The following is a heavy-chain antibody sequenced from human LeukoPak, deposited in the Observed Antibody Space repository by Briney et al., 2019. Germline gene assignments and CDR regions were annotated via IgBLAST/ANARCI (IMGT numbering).Heavy chain of an antibody. Sequence: GGSLRLSCAASGFTFSSYGMHWVRQAPGKGLEWVAFIRYDGSNKYYADSVKGRFSISRDNSKNSLYLQMNSLRAEDTAVYYCTRCRGYSYGYEDYWGQGTPVTVSS. V-gene: IGHV3-30*02. CDR3: TRCRGYSYGYEDY. D-gene: IGHD5-18*01. J-gene: IGHJ4*02. CDR1: GFTFSSYG. CDR2: IRYDGSNK.